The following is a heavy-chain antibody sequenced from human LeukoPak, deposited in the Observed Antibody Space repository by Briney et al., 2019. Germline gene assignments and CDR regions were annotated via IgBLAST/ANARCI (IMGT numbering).Heavy chain of an antibody. V-gene: IGHV4-30-2*01. CDR1: GGSISSGGYY. CDR3: ARDPPRYSSSWYPI. Sequence: TSQTLSLTCTVSGGSISSGGYYWSWIRQPPGKGQEWIGYIYHSGSTYYNPSLKSRVTISVDRSKNQFSLKLSSVTAADTAVYYCARDPPRYSSSWYPIWGQGTMVTVSS. CDR2: IYHSGST. J-gene: IGHJ3*02. D-gene: IGHD6-13*01.